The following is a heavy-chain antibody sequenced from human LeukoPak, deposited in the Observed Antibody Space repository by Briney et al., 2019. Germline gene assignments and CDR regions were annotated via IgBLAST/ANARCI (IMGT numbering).Heavy chain of an antibody. J-gene: IGHJ4*02. CDR1: GITFSSYM. CDR2: ITGSGDTT. V-gene: IGHV3-23*01. D-gene: IGHD2-8*02. CDR3: ASRYCTGGSCYFDY. Sequence: GGSLRLSCTASGITFSSYMMTWVRQAPGKGLEWVSIITGSGDTTDYADSVKGRFTVSRDNSKNIVYLQMSTLRVDDTAIYYCASRYCTGGSCYFDYWGQGTLVTVSS.